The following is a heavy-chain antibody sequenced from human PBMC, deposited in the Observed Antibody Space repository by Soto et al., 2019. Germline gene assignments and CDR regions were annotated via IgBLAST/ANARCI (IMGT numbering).Heavy chain of an antibody. J-gene: IGHJ3*02. V-gene: IGHV3-53*01. CDR1: GFSVSSNY. CDR3: ARDLAVADIAFDI. Sequence: GWSLRLSCTASGFSVSSNYMNWVRQAPGKGLEWASVIYSGGGTYYADSVRGRFTISRENSKNTLYLQMNSLRAEDTAIYYCARDLAVADIAFDIWGQGTMVTVSS. CDR2: IYSGGGT. D-gene: IGHD6-19*01.